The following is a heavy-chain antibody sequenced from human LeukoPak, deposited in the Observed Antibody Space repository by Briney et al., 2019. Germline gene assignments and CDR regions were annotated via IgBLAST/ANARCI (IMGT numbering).Heavy chain of an antibody. CDR2: IYYSGST. CDR1: GGSISSSSYY. V-gene: IGHV4-61*05. D-gene: IGHD6-13*01. Sequence: SETLSLTCTVSGGSISSSSYYWGWIRQPPGKGLEWIGYIYYSGSTNYNPSLKSRVTISVDTSKNQFSLKLSSVTAADTAVYYCARGRIAAAGTRRYWFDPWGQGTLVTVSS. J-gene: IGHJ5*02. CDR3: ARGRIAAAGTRRYWFDP.